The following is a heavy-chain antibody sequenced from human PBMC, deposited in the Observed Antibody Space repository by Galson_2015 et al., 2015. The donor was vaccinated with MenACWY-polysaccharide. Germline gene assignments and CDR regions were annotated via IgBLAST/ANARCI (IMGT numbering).Heavy chain of an antibody. J-gene: IGHJ4*02. V-gene: IGHV3-23*01. CDR1: GFTFSDTA. Sequence: SLRLSCAASGFTFSDTAMGWVRQAPGKGLEWAAAIPGSAASTFYADSVKGRFTISRDNSNNMLYLQMNSLRVEDTAVYYCARVQGGYSNDWHHPYYFDYWGQGTLVTVSS. CDR2: IPGSAAST. CDR3: ARVQGGYSNDWHHPYYFDY. D-gene: IGHD6-13*01.